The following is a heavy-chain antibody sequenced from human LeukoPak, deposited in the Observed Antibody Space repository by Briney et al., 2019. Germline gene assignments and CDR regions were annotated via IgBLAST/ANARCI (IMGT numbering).Heavy chain of an antibody. CDR3: AKDILFVGYYDILTGYYIDY. V-gene: IGHV3-43*02. J-gene: IGHJ4*02. D-gene: IGHD3-9*01. Sequence: PGGSLRLSCAASGFTFDDYAMHWVRQAPGKGLEWVPLISGDGGSTYYADSVKGRFTISRDNSKNSLYLQMNSLRTEDTALYYCAKDILFVGYYDILTGYYIDYWGQGTLVTVSS. CDR1: GFTFDDYA. CDR2: ISGDGGST.